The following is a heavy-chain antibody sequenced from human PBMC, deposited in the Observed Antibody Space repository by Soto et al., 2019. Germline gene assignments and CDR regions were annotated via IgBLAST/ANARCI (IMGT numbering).Heavy chain of an antibody. Sequence: EVQLVESGGGLVQPGGSLRLSCEASRGAFGDYWMHWVRQAPGKGLVWVSRINRDANDIIYADSVKGRFTASRDNAKNMVFLQMNSLRVEATAVYYCASDVPHNWFDSWGQRTLVTVS. CDR2: INRDANDI. J-gene: IGHJ5*01. D-gene: IGHD3-10*02. V-gene: IGHV3-74*01. CDR1: RGAFGDYW. CDR3: ASDVPHNWFDS.